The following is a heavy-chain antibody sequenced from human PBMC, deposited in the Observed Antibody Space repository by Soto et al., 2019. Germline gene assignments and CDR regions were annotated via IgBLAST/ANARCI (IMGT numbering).Heavy chain of an antibody. D-gene: IGHD3-9*01. CDR2: IDPHDSHI. V-gene: IGHV5-10-1*01. Sequence: GESLKISCKGSGYTFTNFWIDWVRQMPGKGLEWMGRIDPHDSHIKYSESFQGLVTFSADKSIDTVYLQWSSLKASDTAMYYCARGAERTVSPTVQRHLDWVCGYRAQRTPVTVSS. CDR3: ARGAERTVSPTVQRHLDWVCGY. CDR1: GYTFTNFW. J-gene: IGHJ4*02.